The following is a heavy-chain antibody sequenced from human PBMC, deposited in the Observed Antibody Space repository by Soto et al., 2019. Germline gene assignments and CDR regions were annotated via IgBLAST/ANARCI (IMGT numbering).Heavy chain of an antibody. CDR1: GGSISSGGYY. CDR2: IYYSGST. CDR3: ARFFSEASSFFDP. J-gene: IGHJ5*02. Sequence: SETLSLTCTVSGGSISSGGYYWSWIRQHPGKGLEWIGYIYYSGSTYYNPSLKSRVTISVDTSKNQFSLKLSSVTAADTAVYYCARFFSEASSFFDPWAQDTLLPVSS. V-gene: IGHV4-31*03. D-gene: IGHD6-13*01.